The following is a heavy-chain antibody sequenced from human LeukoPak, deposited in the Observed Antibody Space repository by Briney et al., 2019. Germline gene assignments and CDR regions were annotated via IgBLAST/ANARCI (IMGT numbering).Heavy chain of an antibody. CDR1: GYSFTSYW. Sequence: GESLKTSCKGSGYSFTSYWIGWVRQMPGKGLEWMGIIYPGDSDTRYSPSFQGQVTISADKSISTAYLQWSSLKASDTAMYYCASSGRCSSTSCYDAFDIWGQGTMVTVSS. D-gene: IGHD2-2*01. V-gene: IGHV5-51*01. CDR2: IYPGDSDT. J-gene: IGHJ3*02. CDR3: ASSGRCSSTSCYDAFDI.